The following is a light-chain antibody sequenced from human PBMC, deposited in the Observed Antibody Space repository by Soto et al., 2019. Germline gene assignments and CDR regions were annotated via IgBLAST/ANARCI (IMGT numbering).Light chain of an antibody. J-gene: IGLJ2*01. Sequence: QSALTQPPSASGSPGQSVAISCTGTSSDAGGYSYVSWYQQHPGKAPKLMIYEVSKRPSGVPDRFSGSKSGNTASLTVSGLQAEDEADYYCSSYARNRDVLFGGGTKLTVL. CDR2: EVS. CDR3: SSYARNRDVL. CDR1: SSDAGGYSY. V-gene: IGLV2-8*01.